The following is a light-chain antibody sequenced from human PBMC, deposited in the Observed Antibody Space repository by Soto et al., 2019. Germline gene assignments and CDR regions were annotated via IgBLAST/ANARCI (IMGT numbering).Light chain of an antibody. V-gene: IGKV3-20*01. Sequence: EIVLTQSPGTLSLSPGERATLSCRASQSVSSSSLAWYQHKRGQAPRLLIHGASSRATGIPDRFSGSGSGTDFTLTISRLEPEDFAVYYCQQYGGSPRTFGQGTTVEVK. CDR3: QQYGGSPRT. J-gene: IGKJ1*01. CDR2: GAS. CDR1: QSVSSSS.